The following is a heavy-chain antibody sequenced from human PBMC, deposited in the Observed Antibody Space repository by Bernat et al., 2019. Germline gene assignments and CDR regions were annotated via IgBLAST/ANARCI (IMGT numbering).Heavy chain of an antibody. V-gene: IGHV3-53*01. D-gene: IGHD3-10*01. Sequence: EVQLVESGGGLIQPGGSLRLSCAASGFTVSSNYMNWVRQAPGKGLEWVSVIYSGGTTYSADSVKGRFTISRDNSKNTLYLQMNSLRAEDTAVYYCARCPYGSDPLKYFDLWGRGTLVTVSS. CDR1: GFTVSSNY. J-gene: IGHJ2*01. CDR2: IYSGGTT. CDR3: ARCPYGSDPLKYFDL.